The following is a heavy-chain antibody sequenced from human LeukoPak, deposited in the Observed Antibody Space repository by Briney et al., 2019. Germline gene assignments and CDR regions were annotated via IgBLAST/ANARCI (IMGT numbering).Heavy chain of an antibody. CDR1: GFTFSSYS. CDR2: ICSSSSTI. V-gene: IGHV3-48*01. CDR3: ARDNSVEDTAWWFDP. D-gene: IGHD4-23*01. J-gene: IGHJ5*02. Sequence: GGSLRLSCAASGFTFSSYSMNWVRQAPGKGLEWVSYICSSSSTIYYADSVKGRFTISRDNAKNSLYLQMNSLRAEDTAVYYWARDNSVEDTAWWFDPWGQGTLVTVSS.